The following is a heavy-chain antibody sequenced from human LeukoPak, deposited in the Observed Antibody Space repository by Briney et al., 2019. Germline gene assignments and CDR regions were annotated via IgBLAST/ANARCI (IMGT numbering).Heavy chain of an antibody. CDR2: ISAYNGNT. CDR3: ARDMWQQFDWFDP. V-gene: IGHV1-18*01. J-gene: IGHJ5*02. D-gene: IGHD6-13*01. CDR1: GYTFTSYG. Sequence: ASVKVSCKASGYTFTSYGISWVRQAPGQGLEWMGWISAYNGNTNYAQKLQGRVTMTTDTSTSTAYMDLSRLRSDDTAVYYCARDMWQQFDWFDPWGQGTLVTVSS.